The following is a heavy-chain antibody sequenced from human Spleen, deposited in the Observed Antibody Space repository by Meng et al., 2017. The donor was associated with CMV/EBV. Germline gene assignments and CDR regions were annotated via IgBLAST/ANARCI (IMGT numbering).Heavy chain of an antibody. J-gene: IGHJ2*01. CDR2: ISSSSSYI. Sequence: VQLVESGGXLVKPGXSLRLSCAASGFTFSSYSMNWVRQAPGKGLEWVSSISSSSSYIYYADSVKGRFTISRDNAKNSLYLQMNSLRAEDTAVYYCASVWLQSLRYFDLWGRGTLVTVSS. D-gene: IGHD5-12*01. CDR3: ASVWLQSLRYFDL. CDR1: GFTFSSYS. V-gene: IGHV3-21*01.